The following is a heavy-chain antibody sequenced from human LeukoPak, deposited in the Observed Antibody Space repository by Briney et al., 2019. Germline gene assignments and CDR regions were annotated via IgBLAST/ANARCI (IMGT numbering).Heavy chain of an antibody. CDR1: GFTFSSYS. V-gene: IGHV3-48*01. CDR3: AGDRGWNSWDYYFDY. D-gene: IGHD1-7*01. CDR2: ISSSSSTI. Sequence: TGGSLRLSCADSGFTFSSYSMNWVRQAPGKGLDWVSYISSSSSTIYYADSVKGRFTISRDNAKNSLYLQMNSLRAEDTAVYYCAGDRGWNSWDYYFDYWGRGTLVTVSS. J-gene: IGHJ4*02.